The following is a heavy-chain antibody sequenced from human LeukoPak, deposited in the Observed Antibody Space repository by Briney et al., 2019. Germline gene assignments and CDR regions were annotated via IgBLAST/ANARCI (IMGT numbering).Heavy chain of an antibody. CDR1: GFTFSSYS. Sequence: PGGSLRLSCAASGFTFSSYSMNWVRQAPGKGLEWVSSISSGSSYINYADSVKGRFTISRDNAKNSLYLQMNSLRAEDTAVYYCARSERYWSSNTCDAYYYYMDVWGKGTTVTVSS. D-gene: IGHD2-2*01. CDR2: ISSGSSYI. J-gene: IGHJ6*03. V-gene: IGHV3-21*01. CDR3: ARSERYWSSNTCDAYYYYMDV.